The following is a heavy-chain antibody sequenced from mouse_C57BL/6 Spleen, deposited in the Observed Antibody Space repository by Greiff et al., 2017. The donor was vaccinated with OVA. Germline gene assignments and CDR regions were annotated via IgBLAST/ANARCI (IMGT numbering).Heavy chain of an antibody. J-gene: IGHJ1*03. Sequence: VKLMESGAELVKPGASVKLSCKASGYTFTEYTIHWVKQRSGQGLEWIGWFYPGSGSIKYHEKFKDKATLTADKSSSTVYMVLSRLTAEDSSVYFCARHEDRGTGWYFDVWGTGTTVTVSS. CDR1: GYTFTEYT. D-gene: IGHD3-3*01. CDR3: ARHEDRGTGWYFDV. V-gene: IGHV1-62-2*01. CDR2: FYPGSGSI.